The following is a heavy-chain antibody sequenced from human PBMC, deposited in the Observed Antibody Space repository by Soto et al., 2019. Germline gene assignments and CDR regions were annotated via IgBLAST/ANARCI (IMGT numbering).Heavy chain of an antibody. J-gene: IGHJ4*02. CDR2: FSGSGSRT. V-gene: IGHV3-23*01. Sequence: EVQLLESGAGLVQPGGSLRLSCAASGLTFSTSAMSWVRQAPGTGLEWVSTFSGSGSRTYSADSVKGRFTVSRDNPKNPLYLEMNSLRADDTAIYYCAKGGAGHTPFDYWGQGILVTVSS. D-gene: IGHD6-19*01. CDR1: GLTFSTSA. CDR3: AKGGAGHTPFDY.